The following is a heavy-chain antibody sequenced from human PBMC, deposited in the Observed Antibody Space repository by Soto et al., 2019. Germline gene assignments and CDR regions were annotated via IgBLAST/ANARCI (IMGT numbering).Heavy chain of an antibody. CDR1: GFTFSNYA. Sequence: GGSLRLSCAASGFTFSNYAMSWVRQAPGKGLEWISTISGSGGSTYYADSVKGRFTISRDNSKNTLYLQMNSLRAEDTAVYYCAKGQSTYYDFWSRYYDWFDPWGQGTLVTVS. J-gene: IGHJ5*02. CDR2: ISGSGGST. V-gene: IGHV3-23*01. CDR3: AKGQSTYYDFWSRYYDWFDP. D-gene: IGHD3-3*01.